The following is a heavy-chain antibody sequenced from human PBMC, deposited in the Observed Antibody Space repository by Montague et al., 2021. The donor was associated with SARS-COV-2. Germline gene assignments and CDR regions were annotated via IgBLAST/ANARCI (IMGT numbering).Heavy chain of an antibody. V-gene: IGHV4-34*01. Sequence: SETLSLTCAVYGGSFSGYYWSWVRQPPGKGLEWIGKINHSGSTNYNPSLKSRVTISRDTSKSQFSLKLSSVTAADTAVYYCARGASSRYYYGPGIYKCFEYWGQGTLVTVSS. CDR3: ARGASSRYYYGPGIYKCFEY. CDR1: GGSFSGYY. CDR2: INHSGST. D-gene: IGHD3-10*01. J-gene: IGHJ1*01.